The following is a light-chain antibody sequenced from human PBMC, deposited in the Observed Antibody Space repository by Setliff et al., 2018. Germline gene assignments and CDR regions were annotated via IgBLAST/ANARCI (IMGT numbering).Light chain of an antibody. Sequence: QSALTQPASVSGSPGQSITISCTGTSSDVGGYNYVSWYQQHPGKVPKLMIYEVSNRPSGVSNRFSGSKSGNTASLSISGLQAEDEADYYCGSYAGYNNFYVFGTGTKVTVL. J-gene: IGLJ1*01. CDR2: EVS. CDR1: SSDVGGYNY. CDR3: GSYAGYNNFYV. V-gene: IGLV2-14*01.